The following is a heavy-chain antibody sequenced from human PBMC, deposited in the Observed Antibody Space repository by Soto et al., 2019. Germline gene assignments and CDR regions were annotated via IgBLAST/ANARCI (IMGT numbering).Heavy chain of an antibody. CDR1: GFTFRNYG. J-gene: IGHJ4*02. CDR3: AKEMYPRTVLDSSSPWGDY. Sequence: GGSLRLSCSPSGFTFRNYGLLWVRQAPGKGLEWVAVMSYAGTYKYYADSVKGRFTISRDLSGNTLFLQMNSLRLEDTAVYFCAKEMYPRTVLDSSSPWGDYWGQGTLVTVSS. V-gene: IGHV3-30*18. CDR2: MSYAGTYK. D-gene: IGHD6-6*01.